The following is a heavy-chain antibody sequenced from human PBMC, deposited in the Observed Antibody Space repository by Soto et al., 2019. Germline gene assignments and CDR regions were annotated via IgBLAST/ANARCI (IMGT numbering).Heavy chain of an antibody. V-gene: IGHV3-21*01. CDR3: ARGRRRSGYALRSLYSVS. D-gene: IGHD5-12*01. Sequence: PGGNLRISCAASGFTFSSYSMNWVRQAPGKGLEWVSSISSSSSYIYYADSVKGRFTISRDNAKNSLYLQMNSLRAEDTAVYYCARGRRRSGYALRSLYSVSWGQGTLVSVS. CDR2: ISSSSSYI. CDR1: GFTFSSYS. J-gene: IGHJ4*02.